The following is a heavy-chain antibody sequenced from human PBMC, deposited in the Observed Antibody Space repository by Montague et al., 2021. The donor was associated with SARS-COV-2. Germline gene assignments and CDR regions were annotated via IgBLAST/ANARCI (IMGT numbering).Heavy chain of an antibody. CDR3: ARPGSVSGWFYFDD. Sequence: TLSLTCVVSGESIDRDTYYWGWIRQSPGKGLEWIGSLSSSGSTYYNPPLRSRVTISMDTSKNHFSLKVNSVTATDTAVYFCARPGSVSGWFYFDDWGQGTLVSVSS. J-gene: IGHJ4*02. CDR2: LSSSGST. D-gene: IGHD6-19*01. CDR1: GESIDRDTYY. V-gene: IGHV4-39*02.